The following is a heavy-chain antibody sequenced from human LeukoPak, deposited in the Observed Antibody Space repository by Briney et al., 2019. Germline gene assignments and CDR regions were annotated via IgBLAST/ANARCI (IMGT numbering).Heavy chain of an antibody. CDR3: ARDSKSKGSWDPDAFDI. V-gene: IGHV4-59*01. J-gene: IGHJ3*02. CDR2: IYYSGST. Sequence: PSETLSFTCTVSGGSISSYYWSWIRQPPGKGLEWIGYIYYSGSTNYNPSLKSRVTISVDTSKNQFSLKLSSVTAADTAVYYCARDSKSKGSWDPDAFDIWGQGTMVTVSS. D-gene: IGHD1-26*01. CDR1: GGSISSYY.